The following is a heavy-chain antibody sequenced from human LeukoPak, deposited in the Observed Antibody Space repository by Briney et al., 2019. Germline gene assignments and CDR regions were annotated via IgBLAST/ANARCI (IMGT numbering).Heavy chain of an antibody. Sequence: GGSLRLSCAASGFTFSSYAMHWVRQAPGKGLEWVAVISYDGSNKYYADSVKGRFTISRDNSKNTLYLQMNSLRVEDTAVYYCARDKADFWSGLDYWGQGTLVTVSS. CDR3: ARDKADFWSGLDY. J-gene: IGHJ4*02. V-gene: IGHV3-30-3*01. CDR1: GFTFSSYA. CDR2: ISYDGSNK. D-gene: IGHD3-3*01.